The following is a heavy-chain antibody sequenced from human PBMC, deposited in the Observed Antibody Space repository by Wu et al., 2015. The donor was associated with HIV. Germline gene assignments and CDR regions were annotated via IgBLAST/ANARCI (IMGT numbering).Heavy chain of an antibody. CDR1: GYTFTGYY. CDR3: AREEGDDYSIFSGDDAFDI. V-gene: IGHV1-2*02. D-gene: IGHD4-11*01. CDR2: INPNSGGT. Sequence: QVQLVQSGAEVKKPGASVKVSCKASGYTFTGYYMHWVRQAPGQGLEWMGWINPNSGGTNYAQKFQGRVTMTRDTSISTAYMELSRLRSDDTAVYYCAREEGDDYSIFSGDDAFDIWGQGTMVTVSS. J-gene: IGHJ3*02.